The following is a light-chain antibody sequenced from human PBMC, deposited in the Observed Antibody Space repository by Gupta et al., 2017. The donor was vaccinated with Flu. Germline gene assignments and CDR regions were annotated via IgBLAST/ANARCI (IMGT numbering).Light chain of an antibody. J-gene: IGLJ3*02. V-gene: IGLV3-21*02. Sequence: YVLTQLPSVPVAQERTARITCRGNNIGSKGVHWYQLKPGQAPVLVVYDDSARPSGIPERFSGSNSVNTATLTSSRVEAGDEADYYCQGCDSGSDHRVFGGGTMLTVL. CDR3: QGCDSGSDHRV. CDR2: DDS. CDR1: NIGSKG.